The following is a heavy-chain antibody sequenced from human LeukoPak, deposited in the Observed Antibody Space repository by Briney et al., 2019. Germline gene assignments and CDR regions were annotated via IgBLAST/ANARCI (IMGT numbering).Heavy chain of an antibody. D-gene: IGHD2-15*01. V-gene: IGHV1-58*01. Sequence: GASVKVSCKASGFTFTSSAVQWVRQARGQRLEWIGWIVVGSGNTNYAQKFQGRVTITRDTSASTAYMELSSLRSEDTAVYYCARDGLYDVVAATWSWFDPWGQGTLVTVSS. CDR1: GFTFTSSA. CDR3: ARDGLYDVVAATWSWFDP. J-gene: IGHJ5*02. CDR2: IVVGSGNT.